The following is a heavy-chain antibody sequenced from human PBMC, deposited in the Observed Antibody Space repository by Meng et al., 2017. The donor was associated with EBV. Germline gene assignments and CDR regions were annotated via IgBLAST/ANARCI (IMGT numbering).Heavy chain of an antibody. D-gene: IGHD6-19*01. J-gene: IGHJ4*02. CDR2: INPNSGGT. Sequence: QGQLLQSGAEMKKPGASVKVACKSSGYTFTGYYMPCVRQAPGQGLEWMGRINPNSGGTNYAQKFQGRVTMTRDTSISTAYMELSRLRSDDTALYYCARVGIAVAGTGDYWGQGTLVTVSS. CDR1: GYTFTGYY. V-gene: IGHV1-2*06. CDR3: ARVGIAVAGTGDY.